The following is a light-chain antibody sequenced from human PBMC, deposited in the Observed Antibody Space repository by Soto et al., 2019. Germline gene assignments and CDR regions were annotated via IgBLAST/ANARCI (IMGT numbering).Light chain of an antibody. V-gene: IGKV3-20*01. J-gene: IGKJ1*01. Sequence: PGERVTLSCRASQSVSSSYLTWYQQKPGQAPRLLIYGASNRATGIPDRVSGSGSGTDFTLTINRLEPEDFAVYYCQQYASSPWTFGQGTKVEI. CDR1: QSVSSSY. CDR3: QQYASSPWT. CDR2: GAS.